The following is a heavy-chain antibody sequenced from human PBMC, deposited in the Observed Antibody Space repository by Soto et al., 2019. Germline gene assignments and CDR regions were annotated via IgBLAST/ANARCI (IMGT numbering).Heavy chain of an antibody. J-gene: IGHJ6*02. Sequence: GASVKVSCKASGYTFTSYGISWVRQAPGQGLEWMGWISAYNGNTNYAQKLQGRVTMTTDTSTSTAYMELRSLRSDDTAVYYCARDDPTTVTGYYGMDVWGQGTTVTVSS. CDR2: ISAYNGNT. CDR1: GYTFTSYG. V-gene: IGHV1-18*01. CDR3: ARDDPTTVTGYYGMDV. D-gene: IGHD4-4*01.